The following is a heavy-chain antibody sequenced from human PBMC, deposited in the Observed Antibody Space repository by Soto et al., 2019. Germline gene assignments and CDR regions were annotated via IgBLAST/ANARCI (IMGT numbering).Heavy chain of an antibody. CDR2: IYYSGST. J-gene: IGHJ4*02. CDR1: GGSISSGGYY. V-gene: IGHV4-31*03. Sequence: SETLSLTCTVSGGSISSGGYYWSWIRQHPGKGLEWIGYIYYSGSTYYNPSLKSRVTISVDTSKNQFSLKLSSVTAADTAVYYCARMGFDYDADYWGQGTLVTVSS. CDR3: ARMGFDYDADY. D-gene: IGHD4-17*01.